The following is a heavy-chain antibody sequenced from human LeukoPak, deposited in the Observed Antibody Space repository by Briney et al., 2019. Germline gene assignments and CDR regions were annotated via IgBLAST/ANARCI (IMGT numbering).Heavy chain of an antibody. CDR1: GYSISNDYY. J-gene: IGHJ5*02. D-gene: IGHD1-1*01. CDR2: IYHSGGS. CDR3: AKAGTTGIHHWFDP. V-gene: IGHV4-38-2*01. Sequence: TSETLSLTCVVSGYSISNDYYWGWIRPPPGKGLEWIGNIYHSGGSYYNPSLKSRVTILVDTSKNQFSLKLSSVTAADTAVYYCAKAGTTGIHHWFDPWGQGNLVTVSS.